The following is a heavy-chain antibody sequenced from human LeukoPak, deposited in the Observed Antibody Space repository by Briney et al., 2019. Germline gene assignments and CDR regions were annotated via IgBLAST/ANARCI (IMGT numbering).Heavy chain of an antibody. CDR2: FYYSGST. V-gene: IGHV4-39*01. Sequence: PSETLSLTCTVSGGSISSSSYYWGWIRQPPGKGLEWIGSFYYSGSTYYNPSLKSRLTISVDTSKNQFSLKVNSVTAADTAVYYCARLVGATDYFDYWGQGTLVTVSS. D-gene: IGHD1-26*01. CDR3: ARLVGATDYFDY. CDR1: GGSISSSSYY. J-gene: IGHJ4*02.